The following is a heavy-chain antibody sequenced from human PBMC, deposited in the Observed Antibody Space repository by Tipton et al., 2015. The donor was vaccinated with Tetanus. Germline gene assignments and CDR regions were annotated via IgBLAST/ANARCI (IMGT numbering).Heavy chain of an antibody. D-gene: IGHD3-3*01. Sequence: TLSLTCAVSGGSISSSNWWSWVRQPPGKGLEWIGEIYHSGSTNYNPSLKSRVTISVDKSKNQFSLKLSSVTAADTAVYYCARNGYYDSSYYFDYWGQGTLVTVSS. J-gene: IGHJ4*02. CDR3: ARNGYYDSSYYFDY. CDR1: GGSISSSNW. V-gene: IGHV4-4*02. CDR2: IYHSGST.